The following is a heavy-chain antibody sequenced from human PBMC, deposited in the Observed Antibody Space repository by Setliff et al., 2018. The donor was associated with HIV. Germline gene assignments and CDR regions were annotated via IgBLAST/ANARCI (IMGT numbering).Heavy chain of an antibody. CDR1: GGSISSHY. V-gene: IGHV4-59*08. Sequence: SETLSLTCTVSGGSISSHYWSWIRQPPGKGLEWIGSVSQSWNTYYNPSLKSRITISIDTSNNQFSLKLTSVTAADTAVYYCARAGYSTGWYTQFDYWGQGALVTVSS. CDR3: ARAGYSTGWYTQFDY. D-gene: IGHD6-19*01. J-gene: IGHJ4*02. CDR2: VSQSWNT.